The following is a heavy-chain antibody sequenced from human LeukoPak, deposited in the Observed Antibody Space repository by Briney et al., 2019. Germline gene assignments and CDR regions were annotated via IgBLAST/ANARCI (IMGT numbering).Heavy chain of an antibody. Sequence: SETLSLTCTVSGGSISSSSYYWGWIRQPPGKGLEWIGSIYYSGSTYYNPSLKSRVTISVDTSKNQFSLKLSSVTAADTAVYYCARLSTYYYDSSGYYFFDYWGQGTLVTVSS. CDR3: ARLSTYYYDSSGYYFFDY. V-gene: IGHV4-39*07. CDR2: IYYSGST. D-gene: IGHD3-22*01. CDR1: GGSISSSSYY. J-gene: IGHJ4*02.